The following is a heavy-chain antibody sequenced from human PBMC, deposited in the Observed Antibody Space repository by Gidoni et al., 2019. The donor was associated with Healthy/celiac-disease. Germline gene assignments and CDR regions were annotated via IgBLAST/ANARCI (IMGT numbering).Heavy chain of an antibody. Sequence: QVQLQQWADGLLKPSETLSRTCAVYGGSFSGSYWSWIRQPPGKGLEWIGEIYHSGSTNENPSLKSRVTISVDTSKNQFSLKLSSVTAADTAVYYCARGLIPVRGAPRNWFDPWGQGTLVTVSS. CDR1: GGSFSGSY. D-gene: IGHD3-10*02. CDR3: ARGLIPVRGAPRNWFDP. CDR2: IYHSGST. V-gene: IGHV4-34*01. J-gene: IGHJ5*02.